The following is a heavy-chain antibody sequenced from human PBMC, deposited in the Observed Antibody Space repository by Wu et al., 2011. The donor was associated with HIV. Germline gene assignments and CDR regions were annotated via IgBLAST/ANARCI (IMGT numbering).Heavy chain of an antibody. CDR2: INHGATT. D-gene: IGHD3-10*01. CDR3: ARGLRGARVIILGGSFYFDH. J-gene: IGHJ4*02. V-gene: IGHV4-34*01. Sequence: QVQLQQWGARLLKPSETLSLTCAVYGGSFSGYYWTWIRQSPGKGLEWIGEINHGATTNYNPSLKSRVTISIDTSKNQFSLNLASMSAADTAVYYCARGLRGARVIILGGSFYFDHWGQGLLVTVSS. CDR1: GGSFSGYY.